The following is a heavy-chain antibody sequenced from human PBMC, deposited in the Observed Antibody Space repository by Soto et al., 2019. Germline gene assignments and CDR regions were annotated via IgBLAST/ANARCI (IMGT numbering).Heavy chain of an antibody. V-gene: IGHV4-59*01. CDR2: IYYSGST. CDR3: ARLGGSYAVPHFDY. D-gene: IGHD1-26*01. Sequence: SETLSLTCAVSGGSISRYYWNWIRQPPGKGLEWIGYIYYSGSTNYNPSLKSRVTISVDTSKNQFSLKLSSVTAADTAVYYCARLGGSYAVPHFDYWGQGTLVTVSS. CDR1: GGSISRYY. J-gene: IGHJ4*02.